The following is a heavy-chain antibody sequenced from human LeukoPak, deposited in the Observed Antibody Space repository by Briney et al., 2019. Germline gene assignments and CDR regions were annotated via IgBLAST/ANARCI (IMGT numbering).Heavy chain of an antibody. CDR1: GFTFSSYG. Sequence: GGSLRLSCAASGFTFSSYGMHWVRQAPGKGLEWVAVIWYDGSNKYYADSVKGRFTISRDNSKNTLYLQMNSLRAEDTAAYYCARDRRYSSSTNWFDPWGQGTLVTVSS. CDR2: IWYDGSNK. V-gene: IGHV3-33*01. J-gene: IGHJ5*02. D-gene: IGHD6-13*01. CDR3: ARDRRYSSSTNWFDP.